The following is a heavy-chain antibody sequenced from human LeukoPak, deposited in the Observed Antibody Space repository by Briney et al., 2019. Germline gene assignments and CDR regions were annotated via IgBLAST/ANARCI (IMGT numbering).Heavy chain of an antibody. Sequence: KSGASVKVSCKASGYTFTGYYMHWVRQAPGQGLEWMGYIYPNSGATKYAQKFQGRVTMTRDTSISTAYMELSGLRSDDTAVYYCGTLLSNGPFDYWGQGSLVTVSS. CDR3: GTLLSNGPFDY. CDR2: IYPNSGAT. V-gene: IGHV1-2*02. CDR1: GYTFTGYY. J-gene: IGHJ4*02.